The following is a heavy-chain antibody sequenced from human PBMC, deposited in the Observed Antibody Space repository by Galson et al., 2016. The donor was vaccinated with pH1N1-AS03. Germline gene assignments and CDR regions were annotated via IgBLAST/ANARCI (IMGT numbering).Heavy chain of an antibody. Sequence: ETLSLTCAVSGGSFSGYYWYWFRQPPGKGLEWIGEINHSGTTNYNPSLKSRVTISVDTSKNQFSLRLSFVTAADTAVYFCARVPVLLNAFDIWGQGTMVTVSS. D-gene: IGHD3-10*01. CDR2: INHSGTT. V-gene: IGHV4-34*01. CDR3: ARVPVLLNAFDI. CDR1: GGSFSGYY. J-gene: IGHJ3*02.